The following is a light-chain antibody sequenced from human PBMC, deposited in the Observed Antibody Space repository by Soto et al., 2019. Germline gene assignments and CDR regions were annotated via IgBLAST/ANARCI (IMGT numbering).Light chain of an antibody. Sequence: EIVMTQSPATLSVSLGERATLSCRASQSVSGNLAWFQQRPGQAPRRLIYGSSTRATGIPARFSGSKSGTEFTLTISSLQSEDFAVYYCQQYNNWPLTFGGGTKVEI. J-gene: IGKJ4*01. CDR2: GSS. V-gene: IGKV3-15*01. CDR3: QQYNNWPLT. CDR1: QSVSGN.